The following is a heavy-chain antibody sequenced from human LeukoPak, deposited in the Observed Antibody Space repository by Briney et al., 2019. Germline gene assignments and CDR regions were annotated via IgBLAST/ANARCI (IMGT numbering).Heavy chain of an antibody. Sequence: RPGGSLRLSCAASGFTFSSYAMSWVRQAPGKGLEWVSYISGSSGYTKYADSVKGRFTISRDNAKNSLYLQVNSLRAEDTAVYYCARGTGTTAYFDYWGQGTPVTVSS. V-gene: IGHV3-21*05. CDR1: GFTFSSYA. J-gene: IGHJ4*02. CDR3: ARGTGTTAYFDY. D-gene: IGHD1-1*01. CDR2: ISGSSGYT.